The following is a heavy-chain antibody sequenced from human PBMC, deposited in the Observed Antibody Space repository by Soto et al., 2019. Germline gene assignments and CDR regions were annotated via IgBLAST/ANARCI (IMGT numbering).Heavy chain of an antibody. D-gene: IGHD1-7*01. CDR2: ISAYNGNT. V-gene: IGHV1-18*01. CDR1: GYTFTNFG. J-gene: IGHJ4*02. Sequence: ASVKVSCKASGYTFTNFGISWVRQAPGQGLEWMGWISAYNGNTNYAQNFQGRVTMTTDTSTSTAYMELRSLRSDDTAMYYCARDGVSSTEYTWNYGTYFDYWGQGALVTVSS. CDR3: ARDGVSSTEYTWNYGTYFDY.